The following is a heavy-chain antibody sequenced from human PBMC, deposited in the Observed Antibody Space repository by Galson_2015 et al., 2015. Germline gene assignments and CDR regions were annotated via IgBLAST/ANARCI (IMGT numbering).Heavy chain of an antibody. Sequence: ATLSLTCTVSGGSISSYYWRWIRPPPGGGLEWIGYIYYRGSTNYNPSLKSRVTISVDTSKNQFSLTLSSVTDADTVVYYCARDACLSVGWFDSWGQGTLVTVSS. CDR3: ARDACLSVGWFDS. CDR2: IYYRGST. V-gene: IGHV4-59*01. D-gene: IGHD2-2*01. CDR1: GGSISSYY. J-gene: IGHJ5*01.